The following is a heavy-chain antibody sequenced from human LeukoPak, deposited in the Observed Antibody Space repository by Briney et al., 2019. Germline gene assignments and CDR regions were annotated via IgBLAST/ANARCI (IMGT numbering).Heavy chain of an antibody. CDR2: IYYTGIT. J-gene: IGHJ5*02. CDR1: GGSISGYY. V-gene: IGHV4-59*01. Sequence: SGTLSLTCTVSGGSISGYYWSWIRQSPGKGLEWIGYIYYTGITAYNPSLGSRVTISVDGSNNQFSLRLTSVTAADTAVYYCARLHSSRAEEFDPWGQGTLVTVSS. CDR3: ARLHSSRAEEFDP.